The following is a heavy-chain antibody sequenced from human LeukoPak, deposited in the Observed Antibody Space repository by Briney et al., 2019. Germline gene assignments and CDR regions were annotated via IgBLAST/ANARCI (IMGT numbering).Heavy chain of an antibody. V-gene: IGHV3-33*06. CDR3: AKGRGPTPLGDAGADV. CDR2: VWFDNSNE. D-gene: IGHD1-26*01. Sequence: GGSLRLSCTASGFKFNDYGMYWVRLPPQKGPEWVALVWFDNSNEHYADSVKGRFFISRNNDDNTLFLHMNSLTVEDTAVYYCAKGRGPTPLGDAGADVWGKETAVAVSA. CDR1: GFKFNDYG. J-gene: IGHJ6*04.